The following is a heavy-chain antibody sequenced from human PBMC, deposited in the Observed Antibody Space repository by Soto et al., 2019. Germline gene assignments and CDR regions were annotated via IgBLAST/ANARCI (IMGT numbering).Heavy chain of an antibody. Sequence: QVQLVQSGAEVKKPGASVKVSCKASGYTFTSYGISWVRQAPGQGLEWMGWISAYNGNTNYAQKLQGRVTMTTDTSPSTAYMERRSLRSDDTAVYYCARCAAKQRGEKGGRCYFDYWGQGTLVTVSS. CDR3: ARCAAKQRGEKGGRCYFDY. V-gene: IGHV1-18*01. J-gene: IGHJ4*02. CDR1: GYTFTSYG. CDR2: ISAYNGNT. D-gene: IGHD6-25*01.